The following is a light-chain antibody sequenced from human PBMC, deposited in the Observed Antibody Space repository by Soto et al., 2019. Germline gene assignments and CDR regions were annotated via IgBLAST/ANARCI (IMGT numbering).Light chain of an antibody. CDR3: QQYNDWPTT. Sequence: VVMTQSPATLSVNQGDRATLSCRASQGFSSTVAWYQQKPGQAPRLLIYGASTRATGIPARFSGSGSGTEFTLTISSLQSEDFAVYYCQQYNDWPTTFGQGANVDI. J-gene: IGKJ1*01. V-gene: IGKV3-15*01. CDR1: QGFSST. CDR2: GAS.